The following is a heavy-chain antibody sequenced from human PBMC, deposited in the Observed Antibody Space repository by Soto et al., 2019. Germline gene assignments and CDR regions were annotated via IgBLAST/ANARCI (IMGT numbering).Heavy chain of an antibody. CDR2: FIPILDMA. J-gene: IGHJ4*02. V-gene: IGHV1-69*02. CDR1: GGTFNTYT. CDR3: AITFCRANSCPRDFDF. Sequence: QVQVVQSGAEVKKPESSVKVSCKPSGGTFNTYTVNWVRLAPGHGLEWMGRFIPILDMANYAQKFQDRVTIHADRSTFTAYMELNSLTSDDTSVYYCAITFCRANSCPRDFDFWGPGTRVTVSS. D-gene: IGHD3-3*02.